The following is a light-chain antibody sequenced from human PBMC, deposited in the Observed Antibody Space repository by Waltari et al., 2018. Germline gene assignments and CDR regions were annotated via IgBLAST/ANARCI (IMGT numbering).Light chain of an antibody. V-gene: IGLV1-44*01. Sequence: QSVLTQPPSASGTPGQRVTISCSGSSSNIGSNTVNWYQQFPGTAPGLLIYSNNQRPSGVPDRVSGSKSGTSASLAINGLQSEDEADYYCAAWDDSLNGWVFGGGTKLTVL. CDR2: SNN. J-gene: IGLJ3*02. CDR3: AAWDDSLNGWV. CDR1: SSNIGSNT.